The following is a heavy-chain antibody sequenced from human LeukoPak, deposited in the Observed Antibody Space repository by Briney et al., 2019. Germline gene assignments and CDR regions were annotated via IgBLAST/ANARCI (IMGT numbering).Heavy chain of an antibody. V-gene: IGHV1-8*01. Sequence: ASVKVSCKASGYTFTSYDINWVRQATGQGLEWMGWMNPNSGNTGYAQKFQGRVTMTRSTSISTAYMELSSLRSEDTAVYYCARGGWQWLVGVTVMDFDYWGQGTLVTVSP. CDR2: MNPNSGNT. D-gene: IGHD6-19*01. CDR3: ARGGWQWLVGVTVMDFDY. J-gene: IGHJ4*02. CDR1: GYTFTSYD.